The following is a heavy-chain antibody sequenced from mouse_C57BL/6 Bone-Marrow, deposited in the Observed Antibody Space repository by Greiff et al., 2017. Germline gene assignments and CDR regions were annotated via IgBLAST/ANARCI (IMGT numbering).Heavy chain of an antibody. CDR2: INPNNGGT. V-gene: IGHV1-26*01. J-gene: IGHJ2*01. CDR3: ARYGDYDYDGGNFDY. CDR1: GYTFTDYY. D-gene: IGHD2-4*01. Sequence: VQLQQSGPELVKPGASVKISCKASGYTFTDYYMNWVKQSHGKSLEWIGDINPNNGGTSYNQKFKGKATLTVDKSSSTAYMELRSLTSEDSAVYYCARYGDYDYDGGNFDYWGQGTTLTVSS.